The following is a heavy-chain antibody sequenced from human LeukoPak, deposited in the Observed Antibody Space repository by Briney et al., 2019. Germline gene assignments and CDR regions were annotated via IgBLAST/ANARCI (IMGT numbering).Heavy chain of an antibody. D-gene: IGHD3-10*01. Sequence: GGSLRLSCAASGFTFSNYAMSWVRQAPGKGLEWVSAIIRSGGTTYYADSVKGRFTISRDNSKNTLYLQMNSLRADDTAVYYCAKGWFGESPRWFDPWGQGTLVTVSS. CDR1: GFTFSNYA. J-gene: IGHJ5*02. CDR2: IIRSGGTT. CDR3: AKGWFGESPRWFDP. V-gene: IGHV3-23*01.